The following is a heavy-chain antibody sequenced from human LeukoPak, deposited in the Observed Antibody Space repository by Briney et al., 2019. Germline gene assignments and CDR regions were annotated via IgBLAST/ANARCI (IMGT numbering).Heavy chain of an antibody. D-gene: IGHD3-22*01. V-gene: IGHV4-31*03. CDR2: IHPSGTL. Sequence: SSETLSLTCTVSGASFSSGDQSWNWIRQSPGKGLEWIVSIHPSGTLYNNPSLESRVTMSMDTSKNQFSLNLNSVTAADTAVYFCSRGLDSRKLGYWGQGTLVTVSS. J-gene: IGHJ4*02. CDR3: SRGLDSRKLGY. CDR1: GASFSSGDQS.